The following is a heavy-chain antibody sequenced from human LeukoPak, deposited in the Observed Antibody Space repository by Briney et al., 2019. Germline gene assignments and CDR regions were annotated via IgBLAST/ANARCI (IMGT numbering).Heavy chain of an antibody. CDR2: IYYSGST. V-gene: IGHV4-59*08. Sequence: SETLSLTCTVSGGSISSYYWSWIRQPPGKGLEWIGYIYYSGSTNYNPSLKSRVTISVDTSKKQFSLKLSSVTAADTAVYYCARSLNWFDPWGQGTLVTVSS. CDR3: ARSLNWFDP. J-gene: IGHJ5*02. CDR1: GGSISSYY.